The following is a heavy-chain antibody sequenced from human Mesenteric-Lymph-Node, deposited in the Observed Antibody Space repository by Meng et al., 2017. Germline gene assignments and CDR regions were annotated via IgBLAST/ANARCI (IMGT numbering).Heavy chain of an antibody. CDR3: ARGRRWLQLGLDY. D-gene: IGHD5-24*01. CDR2: SIPIFGTA. J-gene: IGHJ4*02. Sequence: SVKVSCKASGGTFSSYAISWVRQAPGQGLEWMGGSIPIFGTANYAQKFQGRVTITTDESTSTAYMELSSLRSEDTAVYYCARGRRWLQLGLDYWGQGTLVTVSS. V-gene: IGHV1-69*05. CDR1: GGTFSSYA.